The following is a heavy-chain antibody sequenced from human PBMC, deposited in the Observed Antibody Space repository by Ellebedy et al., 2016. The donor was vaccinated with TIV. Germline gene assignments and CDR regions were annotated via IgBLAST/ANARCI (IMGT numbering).Heavy chain of an antibody. CDR1: GGSISSGGYY. D-gene: IGHD3-22*01. Sequence: LRLSCTVSGGSISSGGYYWSWIRQLPGKGLEWIGYIYYSGITYYNPSLKSRVTISVDTSENQFSLRLSSVTAADTAVYYCARVKREYYDKTPIFPFDIWGQGTMVTVSS. CDR3: ARVKREYYDKTPIFPFDI. CDR2: IYYSGIT. J-gene: IGHJ3*02. V-gene: IGHV4-30-4*08.